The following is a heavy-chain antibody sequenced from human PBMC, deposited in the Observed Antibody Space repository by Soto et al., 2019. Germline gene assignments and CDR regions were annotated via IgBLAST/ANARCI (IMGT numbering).Heavy chain of an antibody. V-gene: IGHV3-72*01. CDR3: VRGFNSFDS. CDR1: GFIFSDHY. J-gene: IGHJ4*02. CDR2: SPIKANNYIS. Sequence: EVQLVESGGGLVQPGGSLRLSCATSGFIFSDHYLDWVRQAPGRGLEWVGRSPIKANNYISQYAASVQGRFSISRDESKQSLFLEMNSLKTEDTAVYYCVRGFNSFDSWGQGTLVTVSS.